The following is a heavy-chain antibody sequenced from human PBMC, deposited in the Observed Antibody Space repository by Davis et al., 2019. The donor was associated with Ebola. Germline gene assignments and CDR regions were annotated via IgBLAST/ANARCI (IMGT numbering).Heavy chain of an antibody. CDR2: IYYSGST. Sequence: PSETLSLTCTVSGGSISSGDYYWSWIRQPPGKGLEWIGYIYYSGSTYYNPSLKSRVTISVDTSKNQFSLKLSSVTAADTAVYYCARGRRITIFGVVIPGYMDVWDKGTTVTVSS. CDR3: ARGRRITIFGVVIPGYMDV. D-gene: IGHD3-3*01. CDR1: GGSISSGDYY. J-gene: IGHJ6*03. V-gene: IGHV4-30-4*01.